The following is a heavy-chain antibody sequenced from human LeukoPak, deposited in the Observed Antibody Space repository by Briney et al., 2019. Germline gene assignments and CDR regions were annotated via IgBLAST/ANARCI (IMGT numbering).Heavy chain of an antibody. CDR2: IYYSGRT. J-gene: IGHJ6*02. CDR1: GASISNAGYY. CDR3: ARDAEYYYGSGSYSSGIDV. V-gene: IGHV4-31*03. D-gene: IGHD3-10*01. Sequence: PPESLSLTCTVSGASISNAGYYWGWIRQHPGKGLEWVGYIYYSGRTYYKPSLKTRVTTSVDTSKNQFSLKLRSVTAADTAVYYCARDAEYYYGSGSYSSGIDVWGQGTTVTVSS.